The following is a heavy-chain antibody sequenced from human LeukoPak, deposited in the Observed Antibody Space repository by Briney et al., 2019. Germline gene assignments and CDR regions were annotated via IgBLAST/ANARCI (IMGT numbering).Heavy chain of an antibody. CDR1: GYSSATYW. Sequence: GESLKISCKGSGYSSATYWIGWVRQMPGKGLEWMGIVFPGDSDTRYSPSFQGQVTISADKSISTAYLQWSSLKASDTAMYYCARQDYYDTSNYNYWGHGTLVTVSS. V-gene: IGHV5-51*01. D-gene: IGHD3-22*01. CDR2: VFPGDSDT. J-gene: IGHJ4*01. CDR3: ARQDYYDTSNYNY.